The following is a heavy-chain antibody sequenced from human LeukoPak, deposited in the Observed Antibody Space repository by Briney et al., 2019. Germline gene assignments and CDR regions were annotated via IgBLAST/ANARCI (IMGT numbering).Heavy chain of an antibody. CDR3: ARDYYGSGPRALDI. CDR1: GYTFTSYG. CDR2: ISGYNGNT. D-gene: IGHD3-10*01. Sequence: ASVKVSCKASGYTFTSYGISWVRQAPGQGLEWMGRISGYNGNTNYAQELQGGVTMTTDTSTSTAYMELRSLRSDDTAVYYCARDYYGSGPRALDIWGQGTMVTVSS. V-gene: IGHV1-18*01. J-gene: IGHJ3*02.